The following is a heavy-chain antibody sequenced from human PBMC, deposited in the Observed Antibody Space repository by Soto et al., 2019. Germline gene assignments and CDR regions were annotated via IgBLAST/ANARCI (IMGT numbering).Heavy chain of an antibody. Sequence: QVQLQESGPGLVKPSQTLSLTCTVSGGSISSGGYYWSWIRQHPGKGLEWIGYIYYSGSTYYNPSLKSRVTISVDTSKTQFSLKLSSVTAADTAVYYCARDFRDTSLETKNRRHWYVDLWGRGTLVTVSS. CDR3: ARDFRDTSLETKNRRHWYVDL. CDR1: GGSISSGGYY. CDR2: IYYSGST. J-gene: IGHJ2*01. D-gene: IGHD3-3*01. V-gene: IGHV4-31*03.